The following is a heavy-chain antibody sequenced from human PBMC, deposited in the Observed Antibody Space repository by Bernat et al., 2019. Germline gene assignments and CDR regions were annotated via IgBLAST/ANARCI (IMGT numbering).Heavy chain of an antibody. CDR3: ARLISAAGSGWFDP. CDR1: GGSFSGYY. CDR2: INHSGST. V-gene: IGHV4-34*01. Sequence: QVQLQQWGAGLLKPSETLSLTCAVYGGSFSGYYWSWIRQPPGKGLEWIGEINHSGSTNYIPSLKSRVTISVDTSKNQFSLKLTSVTAADTALYYCARLISAAGSGWFDPWGQGTLVTVSS. J-gene: IGHJ5*02. D-gene: IGHD6-13*01.